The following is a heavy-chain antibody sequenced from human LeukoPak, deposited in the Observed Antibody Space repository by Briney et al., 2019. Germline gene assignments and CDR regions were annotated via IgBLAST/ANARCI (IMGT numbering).Heavy chain of an antibody. CDR1: GYTFTSYY. D-gene: IGHD3-10*01. Sequence: ASVKVSCKASGYTFTSYYMHWVRQAPGQGLEWMGIINPSGGSTSYAQKFQGRVTMTRDMSTSTVYMELRSLRSDDTAVYYCARNLWFGESSDAFDMWGQGTMVTVSS. CDR3: ARNLWFGESSDAFDM. V-gene: IGHV1-46*01. CDR2: INPSGGST. J-gene: IGHJ3*02.